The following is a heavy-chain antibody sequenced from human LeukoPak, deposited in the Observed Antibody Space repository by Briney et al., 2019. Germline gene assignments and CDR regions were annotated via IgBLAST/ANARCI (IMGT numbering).Heavy chain of an antibody. CDR3: ARDNRPAELRFLEWTPLGYYYMDV. D-gene: IGHD3-3*01. CDR1: GYTFTSYG. Sequence: GASVKVSCKASGYTFTSYGISWVRQAPGQGLEWMGWINPNSGGTNYAQKFQGRVTMTRDTSISTAYMELSRLRSDDTAVYYCARDNRPAELRFLEWTPLGYYYMDVWGKGTTVTVSS. CDR2: INPNSGGT. V-gene: IGHV1-2*02. J-gene: IGHJ6*03.